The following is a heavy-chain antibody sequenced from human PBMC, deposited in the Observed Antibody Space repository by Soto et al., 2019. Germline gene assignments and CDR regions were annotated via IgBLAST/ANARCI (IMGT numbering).Heavy chain of an antibody. J-gene: IGHJ4*02. Sequence: ASVKVSCKASGYTFTSYGISCVRQAPGQGLEWMGWISAYNGNTNYAQKLQGRVTMTTDTSTSTAYMELRSLRSDDTAVYYCARANFDFYYFDYWGQGTLVTVSS. V-gene: IGHV1-18*01. D-gene: IGHD3-9*01. CDR2: ISAYNGNT. CDR3: ARANFDFYYFDY. CDR1: GYTFTSYG.